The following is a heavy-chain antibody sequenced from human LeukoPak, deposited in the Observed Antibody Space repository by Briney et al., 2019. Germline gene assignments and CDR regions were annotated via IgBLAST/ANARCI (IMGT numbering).Heavy chain of an antibody. J-gene: IGHJ3*02. CDR3: ARYHLTQWPEYRDAFDI. CDR1: GGSISSYY. D-gene: IGHD6-19*01. CDR2: INHSGST. V-gene: IGHV4-34*01. Sequence: PSETLSLTCTVSGGSISSYYWSWIRQPPGKGLEWIGEINHSGSTNYNPSLKSRVTISVDTSKNQFSLKLSSVTAADTAVYYCARYHLTQWPEYRDAFDIWGQGTMVTVSS.